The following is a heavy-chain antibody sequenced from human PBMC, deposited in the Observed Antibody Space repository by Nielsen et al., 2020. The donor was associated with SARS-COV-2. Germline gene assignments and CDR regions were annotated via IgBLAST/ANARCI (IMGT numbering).Heavy chain of an antibody. CDR1: GGSISSGSHY. V-gene: IGHV4-61*01. J-gene: IGHJ4*02. CDR3: VRIDMATISVDY. Sequence: ETLSLTCIVSGGSISSGSHYWSWIRQPPGKGLEWIGYIFYRGNTNYNPSLKSRVTISVDTSKNQFSLKLNSVTAADTAVYYCVRIDMATISVDYWGRGTLVTVSS. CDR2: IFYRGNT. D-gene: IGHD5-24*01.